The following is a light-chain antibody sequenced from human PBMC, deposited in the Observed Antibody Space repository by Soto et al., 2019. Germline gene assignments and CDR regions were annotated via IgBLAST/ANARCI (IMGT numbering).Light chain of an antibody. CDR2: DVS. CDR3: SSYTSSSTRVV. Sequence: QSALTQPASVSGSPGPSITISCTGTSSDVGGYNYVSWYQQHPDKAPKLMIYDVSNRPSGVSNRFSGSKSGNTASLTISGLQAEDEADYYCSSYTSSSTRVVFGGGTKLTVL. V-gene: IGLV2-14*01. CDR1: SSDVGGYNY. J-gene: IGLJ2*01.